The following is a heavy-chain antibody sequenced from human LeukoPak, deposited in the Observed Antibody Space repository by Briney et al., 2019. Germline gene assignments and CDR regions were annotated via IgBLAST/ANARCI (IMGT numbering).Heavy chain of an antibody. CDR3: ARGGYDFWSGQSYYYSMDV. J-gene: IGHJ6*02. CDR2: IYYSGST. D-gene: IGHD3-3*01. CDR1: GGSISSYY. Sequence: SETLSLTCTVSGGSISSYYWSWIGQPPGKGLEWIGYIYYSGSTNYNPSLKSRVTISVDTSKNQFSLKLSSVTAADTAVYYCARGGYDFWSGQSYYYSMDVWGQGTTVTVSS. V-gene: IGHV4-59*01.